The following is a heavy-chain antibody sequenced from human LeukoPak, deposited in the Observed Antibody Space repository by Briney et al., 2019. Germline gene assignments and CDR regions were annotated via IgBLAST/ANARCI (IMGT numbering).Heavy chain of an antibody. CDR2: IYQSGST. J-gene: IGHJ4*02. CDR1: GGSFSGYY. V-gene: IGHV4-34*01. D-gene: IGHD1-1*01. CDR3: ASSNGGILNY. Sequence: PSEILSLTCAVYGGSFSGYYLSWIRQSPGKGLEWIGEIYQSGSTSYNPSLKSRVTFSVDTSKNQFSLKLTSVTAADTAVYYCASSNGGILNYWGQGTLVIVSS.